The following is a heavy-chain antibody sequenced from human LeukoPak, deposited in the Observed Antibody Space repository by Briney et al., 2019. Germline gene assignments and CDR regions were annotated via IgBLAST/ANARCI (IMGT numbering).Heavy chain of an antibody. CDR3: ARDTGIYSSAWGTIDY. Sequence: PGGSLRLSRAASGFTFSSYAIHWVRQAPGKGLEWVAIILYDGRFKYYADSVKGRFTISRDNSKDTVYLQMNSLRVEDTSMYYCARDTGIYSSAWGTIDYWGQGTPVIVSS. CDR2: ILYDGRFK. V-gene: IGHV3-30*04. CDR1: GFTFSSYA. J-gene: IGHJ4*02. D-gene: IGHD6-19*01.